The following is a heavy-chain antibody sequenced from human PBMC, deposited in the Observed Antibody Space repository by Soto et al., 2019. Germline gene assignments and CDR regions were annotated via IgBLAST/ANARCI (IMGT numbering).Heavy chain of an antibody. Sequence: QLLLQESGSGLVQPSETLSLTCAVSGASITATGNSWHWIRQPPGKGLEWIGHISHSGNTIYSPSLRSRVIISVDNFNNQFSLKLYSVTTADTAVYYCARSYAGNGSYRDFDQWGQGILVPVSS. V-gene: IGHV4-30-2*01. J-gene: IGHJ4*02. D-gene: IGHD3-16*01. CDR1: GASITATGNS. CDR2: ISHSGNT. CDR3: ARSYAGNGSYRDFDQ.